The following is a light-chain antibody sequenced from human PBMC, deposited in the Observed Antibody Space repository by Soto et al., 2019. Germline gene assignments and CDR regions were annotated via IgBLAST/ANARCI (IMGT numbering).Light chain of an antibody. CDR1: QGIRND. V-gene: IGKV1-17*01. Sequence: DIQMTQSPSSLSASVGDRVTITCRASQGIRNDLGWYQQKPGRTPKLLIYKASTLESGVPSRFSGSGSGTEFTLTISSMQPDDFATYYCQQYNTHPYTFGQGTKVDIK. CDR2: KAS. CDR3: QQYNTHPYT. J-gene: IGKJ2*01.